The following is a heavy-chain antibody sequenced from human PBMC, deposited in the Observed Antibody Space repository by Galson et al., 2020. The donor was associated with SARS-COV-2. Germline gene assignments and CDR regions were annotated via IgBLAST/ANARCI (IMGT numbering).Heavy chain of an antibody. D-gene: IGHD6-19*01. CDR2: VDWDDDK. CDR1: GFSLTSSGMC. Sequence: SGPTLVKPTQTLTLTCTVSGFSLTSSGMCVSWIRQPPGKALEWLALVDWDDDKYYSTSLKTRLTISKDTSKNQVVLTMTDMDPVDTATYFCARLEYNSGWTEFDYWGQGTLVTVSS. V-gene: IGHV2-70*13. J-gene: IGHJ4*02. CDR3: ARLEYNSGWTEFDY.